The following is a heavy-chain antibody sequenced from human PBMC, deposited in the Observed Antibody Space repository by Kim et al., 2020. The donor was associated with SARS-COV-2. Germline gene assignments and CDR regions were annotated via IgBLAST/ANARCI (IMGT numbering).Heavy chain of an antibody. CDR2: IIPIFGTA. CDR1: GGTFSSYA. V-gene: IGHV1-69*13. D-gene: IGHD6-13*01. Sequence: SVKVSCKASGGTFSSYAISWVRQAPGQGLEWMGGIIPIFGTANYAQKFQGRVTITADESTSTAYMELSSLRSKDTAVYYCAREEQQLVGQFDPWGQGTLVTVSS. J-gene: IGHJ5*02. CDR3: AREEQQLVGQFDP.